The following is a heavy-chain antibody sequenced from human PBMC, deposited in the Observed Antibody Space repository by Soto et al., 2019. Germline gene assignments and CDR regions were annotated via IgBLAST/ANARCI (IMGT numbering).Heavy chain of an antibody. CDR2: INSDGSSI. D-gene: IGHD1-26*01. J-gene: IGHJ4*02. CDR3: VRGYHYFDN. Sequence: PGGSLRLSCAASGFTFSSYWMHWVRQAPGKGLVWVSRINSDGSSITYADSVKGRFTVSRDNAKNTLFLQMNGLRAEDTAVYFCVRGYHYFDNCGQGTPVTVSS. V-gene: IGHV3-74*01. CDR1: GFTFSSYW.